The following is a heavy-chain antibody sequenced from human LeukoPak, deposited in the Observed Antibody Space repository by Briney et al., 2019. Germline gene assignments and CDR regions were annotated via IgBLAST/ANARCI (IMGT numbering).Heavy chain of an antibody. D-gene: IGHD2-2*01. J-gene: IGHJ5*02. CDR3: ARDELRYCSSTSCYAFRFDP. V-gene: IGHV4-39*07. Sequence: SETLSLTCTVSGGSISSSSYYWGWIRQPPGKGLEWIGSIYYSGSTYYNPSLKSRVTISVDTSKNQFSLKLSSVTAADTAVYYCARDELRYCSSTSCYAFRFDPWGQGTLVTVSS. CDR1: GGSISSSSYY. CDR2: IYYSGST.